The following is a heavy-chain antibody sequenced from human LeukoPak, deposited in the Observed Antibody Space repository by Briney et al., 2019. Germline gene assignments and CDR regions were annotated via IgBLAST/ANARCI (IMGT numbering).Heavy chain of an antibody. J-gene: IGHJ6*03. CDR2: ISSSGRTI. V-gene: IGHV3-48*03. CDR1: GFTFSSYE. CDR3: ARDPYSGNYGNYYYYYMDV. D-gene: IGHD1-26*01. Sequence: GGSLRLSCAASGFTFSSYEMNWLRQAPGKGREGVSYISSSGRTIYYADPVKGRFTIYRDNDKNSMYLQMNSLRAEDTALYFCARDPYSGNYGNYYYYYMDVWGKGTTVTISS.